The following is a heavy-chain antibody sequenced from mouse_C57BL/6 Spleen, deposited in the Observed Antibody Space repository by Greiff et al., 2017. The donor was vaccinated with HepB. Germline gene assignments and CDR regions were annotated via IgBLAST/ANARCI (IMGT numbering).Heavy chain of an antibody. D-gene: IGHD4-1*01. V-gene: IGHV1-69*01. CDR3: ARRGLGRGYYFDY. CDR1: GYTFTSYW. Sequence: VQLQQPGAELVMPGASVKLSCKASGYTFTSYWMHWVKQRPGQGLEWIGEIDPSDSYTNYNQKFKGKSTLTVDKSSSTAYMQLSSLTSEDSAVYSCARRGLGRGYYFDYWGQGTTLTVSS. J-gene: IGHJ2*01. CDR2: IDPSDSYT.